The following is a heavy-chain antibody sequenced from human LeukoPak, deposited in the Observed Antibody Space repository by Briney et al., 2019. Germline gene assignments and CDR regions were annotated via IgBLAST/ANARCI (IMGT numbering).Heavy chain of an antibody. CDR3: ARAGHYYDSSGYPPSEFDP. Sequence: SETLSLTCAVSGGSISSGGYYWSWIRQPAGKGLEWIGRIYTSGSTNYNPSLKSRVTMSVDTSKNQFSLKLSSVTAADTAVYYCARAGHYYDSSGYPPSEFDPWGQGTLVTVSS. D-gene: IGHD3-22*01. CDR2: IYTSGST. V-gene: IGHV4-61*02. CDR1: GGSISSGGYY. J-gene: IGHJ5*02.